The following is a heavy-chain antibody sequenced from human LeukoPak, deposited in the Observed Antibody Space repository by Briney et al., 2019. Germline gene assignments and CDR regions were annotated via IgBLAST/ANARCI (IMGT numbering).Heavy chain of an antibody. CDR2: IKDDGSET. J-gene: IGHJ4*02. CDR1: GFTFSTYW. CDR3: SRDWKDRSRHSIHY. D-gene: IGHD2-15*01. Sequence: GGSLRLSCAASGFTFSTYWMSWVRQAPGKGPEWVAIIKDDGSETNYVDSVRGRFTISRDNAQNSLYLQMHSLRVEDTAGYYLSRDWKDRSRHSIHYWGQGTLVTVSS. V-gene: IGHV3-7*01.